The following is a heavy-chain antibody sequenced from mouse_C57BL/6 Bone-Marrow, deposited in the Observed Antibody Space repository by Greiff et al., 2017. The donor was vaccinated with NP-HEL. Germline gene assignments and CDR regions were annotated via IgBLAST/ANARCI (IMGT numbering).Heavy chain of an antibody. CDR1: GFNIKDDY. CDR2: IDPENGDT. Sequence: EVQLQQSGAELVRPGASVKLSCTASGFNIKDDYMPWVKQRPEQGLEWIGWIDPENGDTEYASKFQGKATITADTSSNTAYLQLSSLTSEDTAVYYCTCITTDPYWYFDVWGTGTTVTVSS. CDR3: TCITTDPYWYFDV. V-gene: IGHV14-4*01. J-gene: IGHJ1*03. D-gene: IGHD1-1*01.